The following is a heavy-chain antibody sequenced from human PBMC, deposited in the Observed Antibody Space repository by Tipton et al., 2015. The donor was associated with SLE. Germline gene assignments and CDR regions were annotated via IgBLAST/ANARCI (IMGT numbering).Heavy chain of an antibody. D-gene: IGHD2-8*01. CDR1: GESFSGYY. J-gene: IGHJ6*03. V-gene: IGHV4-34*01. CDR2: INHSGST. CDR3: ASFPYGYYMDV. Sequence: TLSLTCAVYGESFSGYYWSWIRQPPGKGLEWIGEINHSGSTNYNPSLKSRVTISVDTSKNQFSLKLSSVTAADTAVYYCASFPYGYYMDVWGKGTTVTVSS.